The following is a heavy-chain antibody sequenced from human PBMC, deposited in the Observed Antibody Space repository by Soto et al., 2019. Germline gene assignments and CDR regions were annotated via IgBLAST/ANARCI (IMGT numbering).Heavy chain of an antibody. D-gene: IGHD6-19*01. J-gene: IGHJ4*02. Sequence: EVQLVESGGGLVKPGGSLRLSCAASGLTFSNAEMTWVRQAPGKGLEWVGRIRGKGDGGATDYAAPVKYRFIILRDDSENMVYLQMNSLKTEGTAVYYCTTSGGGSGWSFWGQGTLVTVSS. CDR2: IRGKGDGGAT. CDR3: TTSGGGSGWSF. V-gene: IGHV3-15*07. CDR1: GLTFSNAE.